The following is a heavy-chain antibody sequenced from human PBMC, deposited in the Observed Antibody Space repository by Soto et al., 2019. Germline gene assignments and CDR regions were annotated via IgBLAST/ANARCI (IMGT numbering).Heavy chain of an antibody. D-gene: IGHD3-22*01. CDR2: IYYSGST. V-gene: IGHV4-59*02. CDR3: ARGGHYYDSSGSFDY. CDR1: GGSVSSYY. J-gene: IGHJ4*02. Sequence: SEALLATWAVDGGSVSSYYGRWIWQPTGKGLEWIGYIYYSGSTNYNPSLKSRVTISVDTSKNQFSLKLSSVTAADTAVYYCARGGHYYDSSGSFDYWGQGSLVTGSS.